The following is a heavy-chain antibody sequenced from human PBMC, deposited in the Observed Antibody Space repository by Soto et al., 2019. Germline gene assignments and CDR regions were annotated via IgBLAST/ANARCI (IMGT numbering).Heavy chain of an antibody. D-gene: IGHD3-22*01. CDR3: VRQAYHYDPNYFGY. Sequence: GESLKISCKGSGYSFTTYWIGWVRQMPGKGLEWMGVIYPGDSDIRFSPSFQGQVTISADMSLSTAYLQWSSLRVSDTAMYYCVRQAYHYDPNYFGYWGQGTLVTVSS. V-gene: IGHV5-51*01. J-gene: IGHJ4*02. CDR1: GYSFTTYW. CDR2: IYPGDSDI.